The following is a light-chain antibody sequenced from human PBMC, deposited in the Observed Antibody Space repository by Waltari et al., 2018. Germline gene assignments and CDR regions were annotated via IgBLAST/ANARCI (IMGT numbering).Light chain of an antibody. CDR1: QGVSSN. CDR3: QQYNNCHT. V-gene: IGKV3-15*01. Sequence: EIVMTQSPATLSVSPGERATLSCRASQGVSSNLAWYQQKPGQAPRLLLYGASTRATCTQASFSGSWSRTEFTLTSSIMHSEDFAVYCLQQYNNCHTFGQGTKLEIK. J-gene: IGKJ2*01. CDR2: GAS.